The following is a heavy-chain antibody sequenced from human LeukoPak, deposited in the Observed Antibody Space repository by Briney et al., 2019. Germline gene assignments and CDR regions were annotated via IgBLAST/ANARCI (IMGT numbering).Heavy chain of an antibody. Sequence: SETLSLTCTVSGGSISSYYWSWIRQPPGKGLEWIGYIYYSGSTNYNPSLKSRVTISVDTSNNQISLKLSSVTAADTAVYYCARGSKISIFGVLTNYYYYMDVWGKGTTVTVSS. D-gene: IGHD3-3*01. CDR3: ARGSKISIFGVLTNYYYYMDV. J-gene: IGHJ6*03. V-gene: IGHV4-59*12. CDR2: IYYSGST. CDR1: GGSISSYY.